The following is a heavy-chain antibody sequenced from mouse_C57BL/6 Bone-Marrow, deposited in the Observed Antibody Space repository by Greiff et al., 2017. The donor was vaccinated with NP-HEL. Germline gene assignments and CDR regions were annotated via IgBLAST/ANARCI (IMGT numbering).Heavy chain of an antibody. J-gene: IGHJ1*03. V-gene: IGHV1-76*01. CDR2: IYPGSGNT. Sequence: VQLQQSGAELVRPGASVKLSCKASGYTFTDYYINWVKQRPGQGLEWIARIYPGSGNTYYNEKFKGKATLTAEKSSSTAYMQLSSLTSEDSAVYFCVADGYSWYCDVWGTGTTVTVSS. CDR3: VADGYSWYCDV. D-gene: IGHD2-3*01. CDR1: GYTFTDYY.